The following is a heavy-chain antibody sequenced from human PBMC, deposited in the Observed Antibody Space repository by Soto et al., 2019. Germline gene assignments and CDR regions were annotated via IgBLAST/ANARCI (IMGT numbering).Heavy chain of an antibody. D-gene: IGHD2-15*01. CDR1: GFTFSSYG. CDR3: ARDGDIVVVVSATHFHSVFDY. V-gene: IGHV3-33*01. J-gene: IGHJ4*02. Sequence: GGSLRLSCAASGFTFSSYGMHWVRQAPGKGLEWVAVIWYDGSNKYYADSVKGRFTISRDNSKNTLYLQMNSLRAEDTAVYYCARDGDIVVVVSATHFHSVFDYWGQGTLVTGSS. CDR2: IWYDGSNK.